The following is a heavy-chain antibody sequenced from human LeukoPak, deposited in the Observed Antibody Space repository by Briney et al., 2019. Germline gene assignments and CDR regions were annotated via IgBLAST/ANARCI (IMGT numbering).Heavy chain of an antibody. J-gene: IGHJ4*02. D-gene: IGHD2-2*01. V-gene: IGHV3-7*03. CDR1: GFTFSGYW. CDR2: KNQDGSKK. CDR3: ARGYCYSTSCSSPPDY. Sequence: PGGSLRLSCAASGFTFSGYWMTWVRQAPGKGLEWVGNKNQDGSKKYYVDSVKGRFTISRDNAKNSLYLQMNSLRAEDTAIYYCARGYCYSTSCSSPPDYWGQGTLVTVSS.